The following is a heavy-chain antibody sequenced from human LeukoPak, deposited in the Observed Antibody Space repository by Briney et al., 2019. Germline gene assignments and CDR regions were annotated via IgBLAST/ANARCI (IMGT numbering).Heavy chain of an antibody. CDR3: ARDRGCSSTSCYPHYGMDV. CDR2: IIPISGTA. J-gene: IGHJ6*02. CDR1: GGTFSSYA. V-gene: IGHV1-69*13. Sequence: SVKVSCKASGGTFSSYAISWVRQAPGQGLEWLGGIIPISGTANYAQKFQGRVTITADESTSTAYMELSSLRSEDTAVYYCARDRGCSSTSCYPHYGMDVWGQGTTVTVSS. D-gene: IGHD2-2*01.